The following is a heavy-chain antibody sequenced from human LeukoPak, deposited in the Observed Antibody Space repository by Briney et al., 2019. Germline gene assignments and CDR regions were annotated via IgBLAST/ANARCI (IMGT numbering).Heavy chain of an antibody. CDR3: ARAEELDDYVWGSYRLAY. CDR1: GYTFTGYY. J-gene: IGHJ4*02. V-gene: IGHV1-2*04. Sequence: ASVKVSCKASGYTFTGYYMHWVRQAPGQGLEWMGWINPNSGGTNYAQKFQGWVTMTRDTSISTAYMELSRLRSDDTAVYYCARAEELDDYVWGSYRLAYWGQGTLVTVS. D-gene: IGHD3-16*02. CDR2: INPNSGGT.